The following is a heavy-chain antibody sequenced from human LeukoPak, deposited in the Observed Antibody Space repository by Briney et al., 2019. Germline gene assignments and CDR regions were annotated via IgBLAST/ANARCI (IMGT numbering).Heavy chain of an antibody. CDR3: AKDLGAGYEAPDY. Sequence: GGSLRLSCAASGFTFSSYWMSWVRQAPGKGLEWMAVISYDGSNKYYADSVKGRFTISRDNSKNTLYLQMNSLRAEDSAVYYCAKDLGAGYEAPDYWGQGTLVTVSS. CDR2: ISYDGSNK. CDR1: GFTFSSYW. D-gene: IGHD5-12*01. V-gene: IGHV3-30*18. J-gene: IGHJ4*02.